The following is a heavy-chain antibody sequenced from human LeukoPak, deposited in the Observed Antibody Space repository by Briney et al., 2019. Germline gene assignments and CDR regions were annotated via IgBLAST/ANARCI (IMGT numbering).Heavy chain of an antibody. CDR2: IIPIFGTA. CDR1: GGTFSSYA. CDR3: ARDLRRDGYNYHYYYYMDV. V-gene: IGHV1-69*05. J-gene: IGHJ6*03. Sequence: ASVKVSCKASGGTFSSYAISWVRQAPGQGLEWMGGIIPIFGTANYAQKFQGRVTITTDESTSTAYMELGSLRSEDTAVYYCARDLRRDGYNYHYYYYMDVWGKGTTVTVSS. D-gene: IGHD5-24*01.